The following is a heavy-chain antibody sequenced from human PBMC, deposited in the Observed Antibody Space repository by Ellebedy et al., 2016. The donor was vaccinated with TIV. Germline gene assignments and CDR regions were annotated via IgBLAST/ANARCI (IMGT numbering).Heavy chain of an antibody. V-gene: IGHV3-49*04. J-gene: IGHJ4*02. D-gene: IGHD7-27*01. CDR3: ARHWGFRFDS. CDR2: IRSIAYGGTT. Sequence: PGGSLRLSCTTSGFTFGDHAVSRVRQAPGKGLEGVGFIRSIAYGGTTEYAASVKGRFTISRDEANSIAHLQMNSLRTEDTAIYYCARHWGFRFDSWGQGTLVTVSS. CDR1: GFTFGDHA.